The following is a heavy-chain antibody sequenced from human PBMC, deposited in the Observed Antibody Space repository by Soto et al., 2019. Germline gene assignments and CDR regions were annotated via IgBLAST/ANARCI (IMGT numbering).Heavy chain of an antibody. Sequence: EVQVVESGGGLVKPGGSLRLSCIASEFIFISSFMGWVRQAPGQGLEWVANINHDGSGTYYVDSVKGRLTITSDNAKNSLYLQMNSIRAEDTAVYYCSRYFRGSGRYFFDRWGQGTLVTVSS. V-gene: IGHV3-7*03. D-gene: IGHD2-15*01. CDR3: SRYFRGSGRYFFDR. CDR1: EFIFISSF. J-gene: IGHJ4*02. CDR2: INHDGSGT.